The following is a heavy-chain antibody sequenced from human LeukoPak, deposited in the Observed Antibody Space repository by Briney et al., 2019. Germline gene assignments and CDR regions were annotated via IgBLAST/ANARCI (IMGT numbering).Heavy chain of an antibody. CDR1: GFTFSTYD. CDR2: IGTGDDT. V-gene: IGHV3-13*01. D-gene: IGHD2-15*01. J-gene: IGHJ6*02. CDR3: AREIRETVVTRHYYYGIDV. Sequence: GGSLRLSCAASGFTFSTYDMHWVRQVTGKGLEWDSAIGTGDDTYYLGSVKGRFTISRENAKNVLYLQMSSLRAEDTAVYYCAREIRETVVTRHYYYGIDVWGQGTTVTVSS.